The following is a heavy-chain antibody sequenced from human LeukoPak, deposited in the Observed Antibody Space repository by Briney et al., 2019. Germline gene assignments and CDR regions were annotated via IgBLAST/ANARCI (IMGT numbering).Heavy chain of an antibody. V-gene: IGHV3-48*03. CDR1: GFTFSSYE. CDR3: ARGPPPVNSGYDSGFFYY. CDR2: ISSSGSTI. Sequence: GGSLRLSCAASGFTFSSYEMNWVRQAPGKGLEWVSYISSSGSTIYYADSVRGRFTISRDNAKNSLYLQMNSLRTEDTAVYYCARGPPPVNSGYDSGFFYYWGQGTLVTVSS. D-gene: IGHD5-12*01. J-gene: IGHJ4*02.